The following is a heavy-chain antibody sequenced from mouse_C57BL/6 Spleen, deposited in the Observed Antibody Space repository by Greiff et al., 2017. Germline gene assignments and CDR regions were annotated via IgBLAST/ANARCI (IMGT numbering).Heavy chain of an antibody. V-gene: IGHV5-6*01. CDR3: ARQAYYSNYGAMDY. CDR1: GFTFSSYG. D-gene: IGHD2-5*01. Sequence: DVHLVESGGDLVKPGGSLKLSCAASGFTFSSYGMSWVRQTPDKRLEWVATISSGGSYTYYPDSVKGRFTISRDNAKNTLYLQMSSLKSEDTAMYYCARQAYYSNYGAMDYWGQGTSVTVSS. CDR2: ISSGGSYT. J-gene: IGHJ4*01.